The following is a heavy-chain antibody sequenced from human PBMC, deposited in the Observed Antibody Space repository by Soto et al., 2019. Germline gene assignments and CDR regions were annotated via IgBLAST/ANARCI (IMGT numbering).Heavy chain of an antibody. J-gene: IGHJ4*02. CDR2: ISYDGSNK. V-gene: IGHV3-30*18. Sequence: QVQLVESGGGVVQPGRSLRLSCAASGFTFSSYGMHWVRQAPGKGLEWVAVISYDGSNKYYADSVKGRFTISKDNSKNALYLKMNSLRAEDTAVYYCAKGPIWFGELLHTPYFDYWGQGTLVTVSS. CDR1: GFTFSSYG. D-gene: IGHD3-10*01. CDR3: AKGPIWFGELLHTPYFDY.